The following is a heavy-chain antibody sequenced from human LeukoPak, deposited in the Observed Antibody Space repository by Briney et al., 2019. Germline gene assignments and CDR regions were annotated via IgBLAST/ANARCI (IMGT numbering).Heavy chain of an antibody. CDR1: GFTFDDYA. J-gene: IGHJ4*02. CDR2: ISWDGGST. V-gene: IGHV3-43D*03. CDR3: AKEEGVGATLHFDY. Sequence: PGGSLRLPCAASGFTFDDYAMHWVRQAPGKGLEWVSLISWDGGSTYYAVSVKGRFTISRDNSKNSLYLQMNSLRAEDTALYYCAKEEGVGATLHFDYWGQGTLVTVSS. D-gene: IGHD1-26*01.